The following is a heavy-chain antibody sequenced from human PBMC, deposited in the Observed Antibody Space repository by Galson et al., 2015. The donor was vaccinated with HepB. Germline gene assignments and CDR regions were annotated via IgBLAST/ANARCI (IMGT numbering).Heavy chain of an antibody. CDR3: GKVDY. J-gene: IGHJ4*02. V-gene: IGHV3-9*01. CDR2: ISWNSGNI. CDR1: GLTFDDYA. Sequence: SLRLSCAASGLTFDDYAMHWVRQAPGKGLEWVSGISWNSGNIGYADSVKGRFTISRDNAKNSLYLQMNSLRAEDTALYYCGKVDYWGQGTLVTVSS.